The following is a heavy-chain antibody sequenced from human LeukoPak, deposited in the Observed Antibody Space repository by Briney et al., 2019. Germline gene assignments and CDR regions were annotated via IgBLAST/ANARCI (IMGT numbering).Heavy chain of an antibody. CDR1: GFTFSTYE. Sequence: SGGSLRLSCSASGFTFSTYEMNWVRQAPGRGLEWVSYISTSGRTIYYADSVKGRFTISRDNAKNSLYLQMNSLRAEDTAVYYCASYIRAPFDIWGQGTMVTVSS. D-gene: IGHD3-10*01. CDR3: ASYIRAPFDI. CDR2: ISTSGRTI. J-gene: IGHJ3*02. V-gene: IGHV3-48*03.